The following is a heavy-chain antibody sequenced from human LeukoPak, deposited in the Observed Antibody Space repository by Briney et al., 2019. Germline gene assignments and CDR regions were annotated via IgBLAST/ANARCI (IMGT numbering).Heavy chain of an antibody. CDR2: IFYSGST. CDR3: ARDRSYYYYMDV. CDR1: SGSISTSNYY. V-gene: IGHV4-39*07. J-gene: IGHJ6*03. Sequence: PSETLSLTCTVSSGSISTSNYYWGWVRQPPGKALEWIGNIFYSGSTYYSPSLKSRVTISLDTSRNQFSLKLNSVTAADTAVYYCARDRSYYYYMDVWGKGTTVTVSS.